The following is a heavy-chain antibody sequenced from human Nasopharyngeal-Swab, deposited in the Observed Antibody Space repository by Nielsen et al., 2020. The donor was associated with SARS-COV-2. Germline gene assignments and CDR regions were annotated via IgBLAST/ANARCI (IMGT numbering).Heavy chain of an antibody. CDR2: IKQDGSEK. CDR3: AREAVAGYFDY. V-gene: IGHV3-7*01. D-gene: IGHD6-19*01. CDR1: GFTFSSYG. Sequence: GESLKISCAASGFTFSSYGMHWVRQAPGKGLEWVANIKQDGSEKYYVDSVKGRFTISRDNAKNSLYLQMNSLRAEDTAVYYCAREAVAGYFDYWGQGTLVTVSS. J-gene: IGHJ4*02.